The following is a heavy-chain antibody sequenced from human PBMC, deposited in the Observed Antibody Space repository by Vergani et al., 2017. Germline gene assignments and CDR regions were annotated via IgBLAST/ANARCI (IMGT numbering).Heavy chain of an antibody. CDR3: ARDIVRGVTKYDAFDI. V-gene: IGHV4-59*01. Sequence: QVQLQESGPGLVKPSETLSLTCTVSGGSISSYYWSWIRQPPGKGLEWIGYIYYSGSTNYNPSLKSRVTISVDTSKNQFSLKLSSVTAADTAVYYCARDIVRGVTKYDAFDIWGQGTMVTVSS. J-gene: IGHJ3*02. CDR1: GGSISSYY. D-gene: IGHD3-10*01. CDR2: IYYSGST.